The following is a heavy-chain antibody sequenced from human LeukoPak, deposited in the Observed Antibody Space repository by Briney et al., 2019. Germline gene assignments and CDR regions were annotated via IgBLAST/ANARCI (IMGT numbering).Heavy chain of an antibody. CDR1: GYSISSGYY. Sequence: SENLSLTCTVSGYSISSGYYWGWIRQPPGKGLEWIGSIYHSGSTYYNPSLKSRVTISVDTSKNQFSLKLSSVTAADTAVYYCARVMTTVTTRRPYYFDYWGQGTLVTVSS. CDR3: ARVMTTVTTRRPYYFDY. V-gene: IGHV4-38-2*02. CDR2: IYHSGST. J-gene: IGHJ4*02. D-gene: IGHD4-17*01.